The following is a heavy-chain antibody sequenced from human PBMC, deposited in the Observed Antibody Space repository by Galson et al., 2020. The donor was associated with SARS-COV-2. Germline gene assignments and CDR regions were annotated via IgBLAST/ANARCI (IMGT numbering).Heavy chain of an antibody. CDR3: ARESTPYSGSYRPFDY. Sequence: SETLSLTCTVSGASISSYFWSWIRQPPGKGLEWIGYMYSRGSTSYNPSLKSRVTISADTSKNEFSLKLASVTAADTAVYYCARESTPYSGSYRPFDYWGQGTLVTVSS. J-gene: IGHJ4*02. D-gene: IGHD1-26*01. CDR1: GASISSYF. V-gene: IGHV4-59*01. CDR2: MYSRGST.